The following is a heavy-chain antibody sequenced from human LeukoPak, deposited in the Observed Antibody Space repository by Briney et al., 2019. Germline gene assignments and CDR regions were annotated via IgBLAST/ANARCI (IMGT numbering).Heavy chain of an antibody. D-gene: IGHD2-2*01. J-gene: IGHJ4*02. V-gene: IGHV4-34*01. Sequence: ASETLSLTCAVYGGSSSGYYWNWIRQPPGKGLEWIGEINHSGNTNYNPSLKSRVTISVDTSKNQFSLKLSSVTAADTAVYYCARLLNCSSTSCRSFDYWGQGTLVTVSS. CDR2: INHSGNT. CDR3: ARLLNCSSTSCRSFDY. CDR1: GGSSSGYY.